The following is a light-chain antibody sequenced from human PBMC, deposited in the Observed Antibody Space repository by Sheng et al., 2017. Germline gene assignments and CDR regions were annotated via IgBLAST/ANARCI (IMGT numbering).Light chain of an antibody. CDR3: LQHKSYPLT. CDR1: QGISSY. J-gene: IGKJ4*01. V-gene: IGKV1-9*01. Sequence: DIQLTQSPSFLSASVGDRVTITCRASQGISSYLAWYQQKPGKAPKLLIYAASTLQSGVPSRFSGSGSGTEFTLTISSLQPEDFATYYCLQHKSYPLTFGGGTKVETK. CDR2: AAS.